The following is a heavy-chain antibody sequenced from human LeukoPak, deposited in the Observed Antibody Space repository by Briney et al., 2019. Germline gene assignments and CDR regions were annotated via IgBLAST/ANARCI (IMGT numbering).Heavy chain of an antibody. Sequence: ASVKVSCKASGYTFTGYYMHWVRQAPGQGLEWMGWINPNSGGTNYAQKFQGRVTMTRDTSISTAYMELSRLRSDDTAVYYCARTYGSGSADDSYYFDYWGQGILVTVSS. CDR3: ARTYGSGSADDSYYFDY. CDR2: INPNSGGT. D-gene: IGHD3-10*01. J-gene: IGHJ4*02. CDR1: GYTFTGYY. V-gene: IGHV1-2*02.